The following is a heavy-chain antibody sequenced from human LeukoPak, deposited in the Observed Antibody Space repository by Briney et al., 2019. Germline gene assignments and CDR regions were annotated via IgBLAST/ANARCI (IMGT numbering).Heavy chain of an antibody. CDR2: IWYDGSNK. CDR3: AKQLGYCSDGSCYFPY. CDR1: GFTFRDYG. D-gene: IGHD2-15*01. J-gene: IGHJ4*02. Sequence: GSLRLSCVASGFTFRDYGMHWVRQAPGKGLEWVAVIWYDGSNKYYADSVKGRFTISRDNSKSTLCLQMNSLRAEDTAVYYCAKQLGYCSDGSCYFPYWGQGTLVTVSS. V-gene: IGHV3-33*06.